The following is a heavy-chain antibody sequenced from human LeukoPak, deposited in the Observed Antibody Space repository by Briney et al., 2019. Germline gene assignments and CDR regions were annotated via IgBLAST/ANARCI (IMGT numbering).Heavy chain of an antibody. Sequence: ASVKVSCKASGYTFTGYYIHWVRQAPGQGLEWMGWINPNSGGTNYTQKFQGWVTMTRDTSISTAYMELSSLRSEDTAVYYCAETHGVPWGQGTLVTVSS. CDR3: AETHGVP. J-gene: IGHJ4*02. CDR2: INPNSGGT. D-gene: IGHD2-8*01. CDR1: GYTFTGYY. V-gene: IGHV1-2*04.